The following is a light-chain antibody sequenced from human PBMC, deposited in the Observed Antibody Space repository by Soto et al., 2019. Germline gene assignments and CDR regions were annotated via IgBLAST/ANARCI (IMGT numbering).Light chain of an antibody. J-gene: IGKJ2*01. Sequence: EIVLTQSPGTLSLSPGERATLSCRASQSISSTYLAWYHQKPGQTPRLLISGVSSRATGIPDRFSGSGSGTDFSLTISSLQAEDVAVYYCQQYYDTPYTFGQGTRLEI. V-gene: IGKV3-20*01. CDR2: GVS. CDR3: QQYYDTPYT. CDR1: QSISSTY.